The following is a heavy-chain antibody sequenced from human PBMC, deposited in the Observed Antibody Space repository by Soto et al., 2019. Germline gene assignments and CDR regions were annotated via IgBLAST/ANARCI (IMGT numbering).Heavy chain of an antibody. Sequence: SETLSLTCAVSGGAISSSNWWSWVRQPPGKGLEWSGEIYHSGSTNYNPSLKSRVTISVDKSKNQFPLKLSSVTAADTAVYYCASGAYYDFWSGSYYYYGMDVWGQGTTVTVSS. CDR1: GGAISSSNW. V-gene: IGHV4-4*02. D-gene: IGHD3-3*01. J-gene: IGHJ6*02. CDR2: IYHSGST. CDR3: ASGAYYDFWSGSYYYYGMDV.